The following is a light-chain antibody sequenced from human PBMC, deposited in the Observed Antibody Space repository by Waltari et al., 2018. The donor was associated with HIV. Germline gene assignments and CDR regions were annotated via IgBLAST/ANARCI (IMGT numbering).Light chain of an antibody. CDR1: SSNLGSNT. V-gene: IGLV1-44*01. J-gene: IGLJ3*02. Sequence: QSVLTQPPSASGTPGQRVTIPCSGSSSNLGSNTVNWYQQLPGTAPKLLIYSNNKRPAGVPDRFAGSKSGTSAALAISGLQSEDEADYYCAAWDDSLNGWVFGGGTKLTVL. CDR3: AAWDDSLNGWV. CDR2: SNN.